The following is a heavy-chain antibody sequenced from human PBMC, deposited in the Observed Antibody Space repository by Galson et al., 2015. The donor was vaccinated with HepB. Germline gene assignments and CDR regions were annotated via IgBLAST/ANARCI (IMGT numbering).Heavy chain of an antibody. Sequence: TLSLTCTVSGGSISSGGYYWSWIRQHPGKGLEWIGYIYYSGSTYYNPSLKSRVTISVDTSKNQFSLKLSSVTAADTAVYYCARDRGSTSHSSGYMDVWGKGTTVTVSS. J-gene: IGHJ6*03. CDR2: IYYSGST. V-gene: IGHV4-31*03. D-gene: IGHD2-2*01. CDR1: GGSISSGGYY. CDR3: ARDRGSTSHSSGYMDV.